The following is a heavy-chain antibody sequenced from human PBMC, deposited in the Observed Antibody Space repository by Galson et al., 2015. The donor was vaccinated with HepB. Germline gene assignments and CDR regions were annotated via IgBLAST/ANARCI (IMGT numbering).Heavy chain of an antibody. CDR1: GASINSYY. CDR2: IYYSGST. D-gene: IGHD3-3*01. V-gene: IGHV4-59*01. Sequence: ETLSLTCTVSGASINSYYWNWIRQSPGKGLEWIGYIYYSGSTNYNPSLKSRLAISVDTSKNQFFLNLSSVTAADTAVYYCARTITIFGVVMYWGQGTLVTVSS. J-gene: IGHJ1*01. CDR3: ARTITIFGVVMY.